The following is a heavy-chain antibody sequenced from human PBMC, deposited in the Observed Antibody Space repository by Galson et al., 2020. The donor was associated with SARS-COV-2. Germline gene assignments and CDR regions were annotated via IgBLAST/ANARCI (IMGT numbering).Heavy chain of an antibody. Sequence: GESLKISCKGSGYSFTSYWIGWVRQMPGKGLEWMGIIYPGDSDTRYSPSFQGQVTISADKSISTAYLQWSSLKASDTAMYYCARHRRFGYSGYDFINYFDYWGQGTLVTVSS. CDR1: GYSFTSYW. D-gene: IGHD5-12*01. CDR2: IYPGDSDT. CDR3: ARHRRFGYSGYDFINYFDY. J-gene: IGHJ4*02. V-gene: IGHV5-51*01.